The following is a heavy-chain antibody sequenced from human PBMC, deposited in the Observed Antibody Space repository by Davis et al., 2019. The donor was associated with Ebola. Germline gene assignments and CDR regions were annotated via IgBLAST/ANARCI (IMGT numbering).Heavy chain of an antibody. CDR3: ARDGDFWSGYVLDY. CDR1: GFTFSSYS. J-gene: IGHJ4*02. Sequence: GSLRLSCAASGFTFSSYSMNWVRQAPGKGLEWVSSISSSSSYIYYADSVKGRFTISRDNAKNSLYLQMNSLRAEDTAVYYCARDGDFWSGYVLDYWGQGTLVTVSS. CDR2: ISSSSSYI. V-gene: IGHV3-21*01. D-gene: IGHD3-3*01.